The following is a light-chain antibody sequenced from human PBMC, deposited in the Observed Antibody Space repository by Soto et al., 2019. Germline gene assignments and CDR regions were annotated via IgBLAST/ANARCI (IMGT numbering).Light chain of an antibody. CDR3: QQYNNWPGT. Sequence: EIVMTQSPATLSVSPGERATLSCRASQSISSNLAWYQYKPGQAPRLLISGASTRATGIPARFSGSGSETEFTLTISSLQSEDFALYYCQQYNNWPGTFGQGTKVEIK. V-gene: IGKV3-15*01. CDR1: QSISSN. J-gene: IGKJ1*01. CDR2: GAS.